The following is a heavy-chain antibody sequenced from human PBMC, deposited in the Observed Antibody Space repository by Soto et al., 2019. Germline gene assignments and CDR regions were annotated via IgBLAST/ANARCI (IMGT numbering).Heavy chain of an antibody. J-gene: IGHJ6*03. CDR2: IYYSGST. V-gene: IGHV4-39*01. D-gene: IGHD3-16*01. Sequence: SETLSLTCTVSGGSISSGSYYGGWIRQPPGKGLEWIGSIYYSGSTYYNPSLKSRVSISVDTSKNHFSLKLSSVTAADTAVYNCARHGGSYYMDVWAEGPRSPSP. CDR3: ARHGGSYYMDV. CDR1: GGSISSGSYY.